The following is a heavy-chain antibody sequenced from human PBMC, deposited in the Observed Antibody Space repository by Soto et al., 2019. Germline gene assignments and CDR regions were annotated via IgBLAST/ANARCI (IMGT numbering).Heavy chain of an antibody. CDR3: ARVGDIVLMVYAMDY. Sequence: ASVKVSCKASGGTFSSYAISWVRQAPGQGLEWMGWISAYNGNTNYAQKLQGRVTMTTDTSTSTAYMELRSLRSDDTAVYYCARVGDIVLMVYAMDYWRQGTLVTVS. D-gene: IGHD2-8*01. CDR1: GGTFSSYA. CDR2: ISAYNGNT. J-gene: IGHJ4*02. V-gene: IGHV1-18*01.